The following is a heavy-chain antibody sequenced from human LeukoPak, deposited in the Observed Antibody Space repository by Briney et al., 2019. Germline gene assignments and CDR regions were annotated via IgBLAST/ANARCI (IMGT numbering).Heavy chain of an antibody. CDR3: AREIRGYSDY. J-gene: IGHJ4*02. V-gene: IGHV1-69*13. Sequence: GASVKVSCKASGGTFSSYAISWVRQAPGRGLEWMGGIIPIFGTANYAQKFQGRVTITADESTSTAYMELSSLRSEDTAVYYCAREIRGYSDYWGQGTLVTVSS. CDR2: IIPIFGTA. D-gene: IGHD5-18*01. CDR1: GGTFSSYA.